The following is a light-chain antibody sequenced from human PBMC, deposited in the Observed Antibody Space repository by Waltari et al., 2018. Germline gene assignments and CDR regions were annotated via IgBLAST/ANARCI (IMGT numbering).Light chain of an antibody. CDR1: SSNLGSNT. CDR2: SNN. CDR3: AAWDDSLRGV. Sequence: QSVLTQPPSASGTPGRRVTISCSGSSSNLGSNTLNCYQQLPGTAPKPLIYSNNQRPSGVPDRFSGSKSGTSSSLAISGLQSEDESDYYCAAWDDSLRGVFGGGTKLTVL. V-gene: IGLV1-44*01. J-gene: IGLJ3*02.